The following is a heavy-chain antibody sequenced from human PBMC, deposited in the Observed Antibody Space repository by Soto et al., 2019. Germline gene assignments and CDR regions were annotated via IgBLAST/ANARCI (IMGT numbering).Heavy chain of an antibody. J-gene: IGHJ6*02. V-gene: IGHV3-33*01. CDR3: ARDFDGRNYYGMDV. CDR2: IWYDGSNK. Sequence: PGGSLRLSCAASGFTFSSYGMHWVRQAPGKGLEWVAVIWYDGSNKYYADSVKGRFTISRDNSKNTLYLQMNSLRAEDTAVYYCARDFDGRNYYGMDVWGQGTTVTVSS. CDR1: GFTFSSYG. D-gene: IGHD3-9*01.